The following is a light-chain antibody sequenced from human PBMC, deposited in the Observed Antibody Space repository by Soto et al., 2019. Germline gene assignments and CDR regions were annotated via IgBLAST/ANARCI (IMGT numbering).Light chain of an antibody. V-gene: IGKV3D-20*02. CDR1: QSVSSSY. CDR2: GAS. CDR3: QQRSNWQGAT. Sequence: EIVITQSPATLSVSPGERATLSCSASQSVSSSYLAWYQQKPGRAPRLLIDGASSRATGIPARFSGSGSGTDFTLTISSLEPEDFAVYYCQQRSNWQGATFGGGTKVDIK. J-gene: IGKJ4*01.